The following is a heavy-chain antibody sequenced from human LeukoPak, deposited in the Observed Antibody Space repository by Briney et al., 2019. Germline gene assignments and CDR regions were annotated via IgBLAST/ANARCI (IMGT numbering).Heavy chain of an antibody. D-gene: IGHD5-24*01. CDR3: ARINTIMATFDY. CDR2: ISHSGST. J-gene: IGHJ4*02. V-gene: IGHV4-38-2*02. Sequence: SETLSLTCTVSGYFINSNYHWGWIRQPPGKGLEWIATISHSGSTYYNPSLKSRVTISVETSKNQFSLKLSSVTAADTAVYYCARINTIMATFDYWGQGTLVTVSS. CDR1: GYFINSNYH.